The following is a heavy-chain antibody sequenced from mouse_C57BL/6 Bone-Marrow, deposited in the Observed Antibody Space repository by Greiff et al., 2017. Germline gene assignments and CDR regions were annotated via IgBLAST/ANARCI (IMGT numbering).Heavy chain of an antibody. CDR3: ARALKLRLRLDY. J-gene: IGHJ2*01. D-gene: IGHD3-2*02. V-gene: IGHV1-52*01. Sequence: VKLQQPGAELVRPGSSVKLSCKASGYTFTSYWMHWVKQRPIQGLEWIGNIDPSDSETHYNQKFKDKATLTVDKSSSKAYMQLSSLTSEDSAVYYGARALKLRLRLDYWGQGTTLTVSS. CDR1: GYTFTSYW. CDR2: IDPSDSET.